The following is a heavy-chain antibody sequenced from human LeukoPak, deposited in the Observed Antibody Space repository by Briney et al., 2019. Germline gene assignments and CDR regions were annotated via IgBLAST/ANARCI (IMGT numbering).Heavy chain of an antibody. V-gene: IGHV1-8*01. CDR1: GYTFTSYD. Sequence: ASVKVSCKASGYTFTSYDINWVRQATGQGLEWMGWMNPNSGNTGYAQKFQGRVTMTRNTSISTAYMELSSLRSEDTAVYYCARVDYSGSGSYYGNWFDPWGRGTLVTVSS. D-gene: IGHD3-10*01. CDR3: ARVDYSGSGSYYGNWFDP. J-gene: IGHJ5*02. CDR2: MNPNSGNT.